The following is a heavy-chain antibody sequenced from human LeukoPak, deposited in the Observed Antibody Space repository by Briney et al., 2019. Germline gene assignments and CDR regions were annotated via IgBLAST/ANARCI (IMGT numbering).Heavy chain of an antibody. CDR1: GGSISSSSYY. V-gene: IGHV4-39*01. CDR3: ARQALDQLRQPIDC. Sequence: SETLSLTCTVSGGSISSSSYYWGWIRQPPGKGLEWIGSIYYSGSTYYNPSLKSRVTISVDTSKNQFSLKLSSVTAADTAVYYCARQALDQLRQPIDCWGQGTLVTVSS. CDR2: IYYSGST. D-gene: IGHD4-23*01. J-gene: IGHJ4*02.